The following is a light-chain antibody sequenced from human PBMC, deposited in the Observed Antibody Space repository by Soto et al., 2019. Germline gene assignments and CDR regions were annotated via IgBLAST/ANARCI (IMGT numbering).Light chain of an antibody. Sequence: QSALTQPASVSGSPGQSITISCTGTSSDVGGYNYVSWYQQHPGKAPKLMIYAVSNRPSGVSNRFSGSKSGNTASLTISGLQDEDEADYYCSSYTSSSTHVVFGGGTKLTVL. CDR1: SSDVGGYNY. CDR3: SSYTSSSTHVV. J-gene: IGLJ2*01. V-gene: IGLV2-14*01. CDR2: AVS.